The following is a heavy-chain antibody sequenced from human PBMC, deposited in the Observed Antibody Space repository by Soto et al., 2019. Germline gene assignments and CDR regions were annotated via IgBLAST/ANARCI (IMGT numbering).Heavy chain of an antibody. CDR3: ARRDCSSTSCYVDY. Sequence: GGSLRLSCAASGFTFSDYYMSWIRQAPGKGLEWVSYISSSGSTIYYAGSVKGRFTISRDNAKNSLYLQMNSLRAEDTAVYYCARRDCSSTSCYVDYWGQGTLVTVSS. J-gene: IGHJ4*02. V-gene: IGHV3-11*01. D-gene: IGHD2-2*01. CDR2: ISSSGSTI. CDR1: GFTFSDYY.